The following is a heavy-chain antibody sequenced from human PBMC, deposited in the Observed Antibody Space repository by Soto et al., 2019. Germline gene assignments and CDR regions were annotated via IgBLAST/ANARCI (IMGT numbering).Heavy chain of an antibody. CDR3: ARWACSGSSCYPP. Sequence: EVQLVESGGGLVQPGGSLRLSCAASGFTFSSYSMNWVRQAPGKGLEWVSYISRSSSTIYYADSVKGRFTISRDNAKNSLYLQTNSLRDDDTAVYYCARWACSGSSCYPPWGQGTLVTVSS. CDR1: GFTFSSYS. D-gene: IGHD2-15*01. J-gene: IGHJ5*02. V-gene: IGHV3-48*02. CDR2: ISRSSSTI.